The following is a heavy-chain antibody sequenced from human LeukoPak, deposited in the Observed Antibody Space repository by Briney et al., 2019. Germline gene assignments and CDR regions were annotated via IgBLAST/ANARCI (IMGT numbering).Heavy chain of an antibody. CDR1: GFTFSSYS. J-gene: IGHJ4*02. Sequence: GGSLRLSCAASGFTFSSYSMNWVRQAPGKVLEWVSSISSSSSYIYYADSVKGRFTISRDNAKNSLYLQMNSLRAEDTAVYYCARGSGSGSYWLDYWGQGTLVTVSS. CDR2: ISSSSSYI. D-gene: IGHD3-10*01. CDR3: ARGSGSGSYWLDY. V-gene: IGHV3-21*01.